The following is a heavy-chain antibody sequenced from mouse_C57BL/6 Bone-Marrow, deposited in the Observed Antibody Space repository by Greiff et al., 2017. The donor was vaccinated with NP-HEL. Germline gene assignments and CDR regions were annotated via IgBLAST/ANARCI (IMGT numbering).Heavy chain of an antibody. J-gene: IGHJ4*01. CDR2: IDPENGDT. V-gene: IGHV14-4*01. Sequence: EVQLQQSGAELVRPGASVKLSCTASGFNIKDDYMHWVKQRPEQGLEWIGWIDPENGDTEYASKFQGKATITADTSSNTAYLQLSSLTSEDTAVYYCTTSPYGSSYNYAMDYWGQGTSVTVSS. D-gene: IGHD1-1*01. CDR3: TTSPYGSSYNYAMDY. CDR1: GFNIKDDY.